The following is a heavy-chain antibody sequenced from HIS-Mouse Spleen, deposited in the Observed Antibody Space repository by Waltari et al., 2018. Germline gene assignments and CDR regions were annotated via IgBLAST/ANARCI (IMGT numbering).Heavy chain of an antibody. CDR3: AREIPYSSSWYDWYFDL. Sequence: QLQLQESGPGLVKPSETLSLTCTVSGASISISSYYWGWLRQPPGKGLEWIGSIYYSGSTYYNPSLKSRVTISVDTSKNQFSLKLSSVTAADTAVYYCAREIPYSSSWYDWYFDLWGRGTLVTVSS. D-gene: IGHD6-13*01. V-gene: IGHV4-39*07. CDR2: IYYSGST. J-gene: IGHJ2*01. CDR1: GASISISSYY.